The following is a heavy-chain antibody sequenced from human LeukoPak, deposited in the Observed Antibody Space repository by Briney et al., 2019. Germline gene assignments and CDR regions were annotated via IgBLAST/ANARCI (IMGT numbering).Heavy chain of an antibody. CDR1: GGSISSYY. CDR3: ARRGRSYYDFWSGYYSHDAFDI. D-gene: IGHD3-3*01. V-gene: IGHV4-59*08. Sequence: SETLSLTCTVSGGSISSYYWSWIRQPPGKGLEWIGYIYYSGSTNYNPSLKSRVTISVDTSKNQFSLKLSSVTAADMAVYYCARRGRSYYDFWSGYYSHDAFDIWGQGTMVTVSS. CDR2: IYYSGST. J-gene: IGHJ3*02.